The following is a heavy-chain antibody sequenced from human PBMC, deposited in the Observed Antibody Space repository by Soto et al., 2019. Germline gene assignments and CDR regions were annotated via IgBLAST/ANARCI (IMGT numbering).Heavy chain of an antibody. CDR2: ISSSGGRT. J-gene: IGHJ4*02. V-gene: IGHV3-23*01. CDR1: GFTFANYA. CDR3: AKVAKXXXVIEYFDS. Sequence: GGSLRLSCGTSGFTFANYAMGWVRQAPGKGLEWVSGISSSGGRTXYADSVKGRFTVSRDNSKNTVYVQMNSLRVEDTAVYYCAKVAKXXXVIEYFDSWGQGSVVTVSS.